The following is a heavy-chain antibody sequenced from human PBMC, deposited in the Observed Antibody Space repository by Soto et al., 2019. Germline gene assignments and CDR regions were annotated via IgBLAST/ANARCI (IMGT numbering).Heavy chain of an antibody. CDR1: GCTLSSFA. J-gene: IGHJ4*02. CDR2: LSGSGGDT. Sequence: SLRLSCVASGCTLSSFAMTWVRQAPGKGLEWVSTLSGSGGDTYYADSVNGRFTISRDKSKNTLYLQMDRLRVEDTAVYYCAKRGGYDYVWKSYRPDYWGQGTLVTVSS. CDR3: AKRGGYDYVWKSYRPDY. D-gene: IGHD3-16*02. V-gene: IGHV3-23*01.